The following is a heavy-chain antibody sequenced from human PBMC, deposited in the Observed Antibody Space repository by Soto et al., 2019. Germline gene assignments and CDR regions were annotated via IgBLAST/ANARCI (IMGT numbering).Heavy chain of an antibody. V-gene: IGHV4-31*03. D-gene: IGHD5-12*01. J-gene: IGHJ5*02. CDR3: ARSRIVATIGGYDNWFDP. CDR1: GGSISSGGYY. CDR2: IYYSGST. Sequence: SETLSLTCTVSGGSISSGGYYWSWIRQHPGKGLEWIGYIYYSGSTYYNPSLKSRVTISVDTSKNQFSLKLSSVTAADTAVYYCARSRIVATIGGYDNWFDPWGQGTLVTVSS.